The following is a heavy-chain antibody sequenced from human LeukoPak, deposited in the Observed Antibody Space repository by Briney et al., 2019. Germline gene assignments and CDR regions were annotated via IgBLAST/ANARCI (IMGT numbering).Heavy chain of an antibody. V-gene: IGHV1-18*01. CDR3: ARVPQDIVVVPAPL. J-gene: IGHJ1*01. CDR2: ISVYNGHT. D-gene: IGHD2-2*01. Sequence: ASVKLSCTASGCTLTSYGISWVRQAPGEGLEWVGWISVYNGHTNYAQKLQGTFTMTTDTSTSPASMELSSLRPDDPAVNYCARVPQDIVVVPAPLRGQ. CDR1: GCTLTSYG.